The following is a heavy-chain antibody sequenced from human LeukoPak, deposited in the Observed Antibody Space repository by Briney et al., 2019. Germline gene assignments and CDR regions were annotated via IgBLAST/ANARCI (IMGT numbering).Heavy chain of an antibody. V-gene: IGHV4-59*01. CDR1: GGSISSYH. D-gene: IGHD5-18*01. CDR3: ASDTAMATGAFDI. CDR2: IYYSGST. J-gene: IGHJ3*02. Sequence: SETLSLTCTVSGGSISSYHWSWIRQPPGKGLEWIGYIYYSGSTNYNPSLKSRVTISVDTSKNQFSLKLSSVTAADTAVYYCASDTAMATGAFDIWGQGTMVTVSS.